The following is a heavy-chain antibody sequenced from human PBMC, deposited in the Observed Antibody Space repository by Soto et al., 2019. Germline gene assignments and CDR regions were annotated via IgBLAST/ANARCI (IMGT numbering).Heavy chain of an antibody. Sequence: QLLLQESGPGLVKPSQTLSLTCTVSGGSVSSRGFYWNWLRQQPGKGLEWIGYMYNGGSTAYNPSLKSRVSISVDASKNQFSLRLTSVSAAASAIYYCTREGGYWGQGILVTVSS. D-gene: IGHD3-16*01. CDR1: GGSVSSRGFY. J-gene: IGHJ4*02. CDR2: MYNGGST. CDR3: TREGGY. V-gene: IGHV4-31*03.